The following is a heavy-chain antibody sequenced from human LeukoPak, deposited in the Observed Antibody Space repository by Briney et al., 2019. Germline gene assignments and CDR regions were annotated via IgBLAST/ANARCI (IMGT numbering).Heavy chain of an antibody. CDR2: IYYSGST. V-gene: IGHV4-59*01. J-gene: IGHJ3*02. D-gene: IGHD2-2*01. Sequence: PSETLSLTCTVSGGSISSYYWSWIRQPPGKGLEWIGYIYYSGSTNYNPSLKSRVTISVDTSKSQFSLKLSSVTAADTAVYYCATSLRYCSSTSCSSIYDAFDIWGQGTMVTVSS. CDR3: ATSLRYCSSTSCSSIYDAFDI. CDR1: GGSISSYY.